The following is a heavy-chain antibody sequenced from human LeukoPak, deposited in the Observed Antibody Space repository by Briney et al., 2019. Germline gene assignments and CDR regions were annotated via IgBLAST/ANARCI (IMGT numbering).Heavy chain of an antibody. CDR2: INHSGST. D-gene: IGHD3-10*01. CDR1: GGSFSGYY. J-gene: IGHJ5*02. Sequence: SETLSLTCAVYGGSFSGYYWSRIRQPPGKGLEWIGEINHSGSTNYNPSLKSRVTISVDTSKNQFSLKLSSVTAADTAVYYCARGITTDLRFGSGSYKRWFDPWGQGTLVTVSS. CDR3: ARGITTDLRFGSGSYKRWFDP. V-gene: IGHV4-34*01.